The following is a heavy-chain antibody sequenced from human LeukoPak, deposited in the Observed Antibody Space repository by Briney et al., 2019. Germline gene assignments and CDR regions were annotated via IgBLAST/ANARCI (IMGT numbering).Heavy chain of an antibody. J-gene: IGHJ3*02. CDR1: GYTFTSYW. Sequence: KVSCKASGYTFTSYWIGWVRQMPGKGLEWMGIIYPGDSDTRYSPSFQGQVTISADKSISTAYLQWSSLKASDTAMYYCASTRYCSGGSCYSPGGAFDIWGQGTMVTVSS. V-gene: IGHV5-51*01. CDR3: ASTRYCSGGSCYSPGGAFDI. CDR2: IYPGDSDT. D-gene: IGHD2-15*01.